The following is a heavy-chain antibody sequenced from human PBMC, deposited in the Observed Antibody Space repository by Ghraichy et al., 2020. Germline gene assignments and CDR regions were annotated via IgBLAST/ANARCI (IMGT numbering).Heavy chain of an antibody. CDR2: IRSKANSYAT. V-gene: IGHV3-73*01. Sequence: GSLRLSCAASGFTFSGSAMHWVRQASGKGLEWLGRIRSKANSYATAYAASVKGRFTMSRDDSQNTAYLQMNSLKTEDTAVYYCTRGDYDLYYWGQGTLVTVSS. J-gene: IGHJ4*02. CDR1: GFTFSGSA. CDR3: TRGDYDLYY. D-gene: IGHD4-17*01.